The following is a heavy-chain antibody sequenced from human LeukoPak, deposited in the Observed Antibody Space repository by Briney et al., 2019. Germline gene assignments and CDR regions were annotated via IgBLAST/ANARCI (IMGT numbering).Heavy chain of an antibody. Sequence: SVKVSCKASGGTFSSYAISWVRQAPGQGLEWMGRIIPFLAIANSAQKFQGRVTITADKSTSTAYMELSSLRSEDTAVYYCAQDRGSYSPRPDSWGQGTLVTVSS. J-gene: IGHJ4*02. CDR3: AQDRGSYSPRPDS. D-gene: IGHD1-26*01. CDR1: GGTFSSYA. CDR2: IIPFLAIA. V-gene: IGHV1-69*04.